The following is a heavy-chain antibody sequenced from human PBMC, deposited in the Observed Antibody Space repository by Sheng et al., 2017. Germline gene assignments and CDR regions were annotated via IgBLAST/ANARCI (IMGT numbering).Heavy chain of an antibody. Sequence: QVQLVESGGGVVQPGRSLRLSCAASGFTFSSYDMNWVRQAPGKGLEWVAVISYDGSNKYYADSVKGRFTISRDNSKNTLYLQMNSLRAEDTAVYYCARDPATATPYYYYYYMDVWGKGTTVTVSS. J-gene: IGHJ6*03. CDR3: ARDPATATPYYYYYYMDV. CDR1: GFTFSSYD. V-gene: IGHV3-30-3*01. CDR2: ISYDGSNK. D-gene: IGHD4-17*01.